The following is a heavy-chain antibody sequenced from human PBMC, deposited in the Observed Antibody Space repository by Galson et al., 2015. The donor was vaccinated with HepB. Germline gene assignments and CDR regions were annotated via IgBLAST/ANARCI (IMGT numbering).Heavy chain of an antibody. CDR2: IIPIFGTA. CDR3: GGSSSSSVQSGYYYYYGMDV. D-gene: IGHD6-6*01. CDR1: GGTFSSYA. J-gene: IGHJ6*02. Sequence: SVKVSCKASGGTFSSYAISWVRQAPGQGLEWMGGIIPIFGTANYAQKFQGRVTITADESTSTAYMELSSLRSEDTAVYYCGGSSSSSVQSGYYYYYGMDVWGQGTTVTVSS. V-gene: IGHV1-69*13.